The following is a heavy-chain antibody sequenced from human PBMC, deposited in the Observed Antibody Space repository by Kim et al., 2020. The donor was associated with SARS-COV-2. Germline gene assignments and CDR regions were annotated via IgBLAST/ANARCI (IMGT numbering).Heavy chain of an antibody. D-gene: IGHD6-13*01. J-gene: IGHJ4*02. CDR2: IKSQPDGGTT. V-gene: IGHV3-15*01. CDR1: GFTFNTAW. CDR3: SIDPTKVRAAAAGVDH. Sequence: GGSLRLSCAASGFTFNTAWMRWVRQSPGKGLEWIGLIKSQPDGGTTDHAAAVKGRFTISRDDSQNMLYLQMNTLKPEDTGMYYCSIDPTKVRAAAAGVDHWGQGTLVTVSS.